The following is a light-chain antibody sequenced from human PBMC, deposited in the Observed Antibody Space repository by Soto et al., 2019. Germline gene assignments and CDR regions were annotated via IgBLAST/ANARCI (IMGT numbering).Light chain of an antibody. J-gene: IGKJ5*01. V-gene: IGKV3-15*01. Sequence: EIVMTQSPATLSVSPGERASLSRPASQSVRSNLAWYQQKPGQAPRLVIYAASTRATGIPDRFSGSVSGTEFTLTISSLQSEDFAVYYCQQYNEWPPFTFGQGTRLEN. CDR2: AAS. CDR3: QQYNEWPPFT. CDR1: QSVRSN.